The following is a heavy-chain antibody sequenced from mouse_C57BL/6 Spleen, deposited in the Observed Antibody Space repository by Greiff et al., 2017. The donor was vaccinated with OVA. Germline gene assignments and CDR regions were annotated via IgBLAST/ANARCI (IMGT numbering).Heavy chain of an antibody. V-gene: IGHV2-6*01. CDR1: GFSLTSYG. Sequence: QVQLQQSGPGLVAPSQSLSITCTVSGFSLTSYGVDWVRQSPGKGLEWLGVIWGVGSTNYNSALKSRLSISKDNSKSQVFLKMNSLQTDDTAMYYCAIQNWDGAMDYWGQGTSVTVSS. CDR2: IWGVGST. CDR3: AIQNWDGAMDY. D-gene: IGHD4-1*01. J-gene: IGHJ4*01.